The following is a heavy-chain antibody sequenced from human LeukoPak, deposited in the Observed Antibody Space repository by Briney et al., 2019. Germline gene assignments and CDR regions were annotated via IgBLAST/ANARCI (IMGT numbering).Heavy chain of an antibody. CDR2: ISGSGDIT. Sequence: GGSLRLSCAASGFIFSSYAMSWVRQAPGKGLEWVSAISGSGDITYYTDSVKGRFTISRDNSKNTLYLQMNSLRAEDAAVYYCAKDFYMATRFCFDFWGQGTLVTVSS. D-gene: IGHD5-12*01. CDR1: GFIFSSYA. J-gene: IGHJ4*02. CDR3: AKDFYMATRFCFDF. V-gene: IGHV3-23*01.